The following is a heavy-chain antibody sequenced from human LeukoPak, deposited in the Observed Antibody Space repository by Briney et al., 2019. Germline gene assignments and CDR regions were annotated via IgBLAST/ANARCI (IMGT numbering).Heavy chain of an antibody. CDR2: VYHSGST. Sequence: SGTLSLTCAVSGGSIISSVDWWIWVRQPPGKGLEWVGEVYHSGSTNYNPSLKSRVTISVDKPKNQFSLKLTSVTAADTAVYYCARGAYYKFDYWGQGTLVTVSS. CDR1: GGSIISSVDW. J-gene: IGHJ4*02. D-gene: IGHD1-26*01. CDR3: ARGAYYKFDY. V-gene: IGHV4-4*02.